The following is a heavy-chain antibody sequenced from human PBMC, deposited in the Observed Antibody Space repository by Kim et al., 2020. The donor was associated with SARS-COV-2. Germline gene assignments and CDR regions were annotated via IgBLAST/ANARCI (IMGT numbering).Heavy chain of an antibody. D-gene: IGHD1-26*01. V-gene: IGHV3-74*01. CDR2: IKGDGSYT. J-gene: IGHJ4*02. CDR3: AAGATY. Sequence: GGSLRLSCAASGFTFRTYPMHWVRQAPGRGLVWVSHIKGDGSYTSYADSVKGRFTISRDNAKSTLYLQMNSLRDEDTALYYCAAGATYWGQGTLFTVSS. CDR1: GFTFRTYP.